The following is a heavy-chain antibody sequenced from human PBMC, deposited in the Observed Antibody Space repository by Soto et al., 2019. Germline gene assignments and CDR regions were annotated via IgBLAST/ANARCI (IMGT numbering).Heavy chain of an antibody. CDR3: AREYTETVAGPTPYYFDY. CDR1: RDSISNNY. Sequence: QVQLQESGPGLVKPSETLSLTCSVSRDSISNNYWSWIRQPAVKGLEWIGRIYISGGTNYNPSLKSRVTMSVDTSKNQFSLKLSSVTAADTAVYYCAREYTETVAGPTPYYFDYWGQGTLVTVSA. CDR2: IYISGGT. V-gene: IGHV4-4*07. J-gene: IGHJ4*02. D-gene: IGHD6-19*01.